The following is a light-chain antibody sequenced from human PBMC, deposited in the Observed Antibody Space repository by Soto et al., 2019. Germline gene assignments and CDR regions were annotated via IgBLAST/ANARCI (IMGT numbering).Light chain of an antibody. J-gene: IGKJ3*01. Sequence: EIVLTQSPCTLSLSPGERATISCRAGQSVSSNYLDWYQQKSDQAPRLLIYLASFRATGIPDRFSGSGSGTDFNFTISRLQTEDVALYYCQQDGTSPVTFGPGTKVYIK. V-gene: IGKV3-20*01. CDR1: QSVSSNY. CDR3: QQDGTSPVT. CDR2: LAS.